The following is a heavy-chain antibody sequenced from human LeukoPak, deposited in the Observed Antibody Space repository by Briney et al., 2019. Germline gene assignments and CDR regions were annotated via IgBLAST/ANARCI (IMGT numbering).Heavy chain of an antibody. CDR3: ARDSTYYCDSCGYYSVFDN. CDR2: TYHRSMWYH. D-gene: IGHD3-22*01. V-gene: IGHV6-1*01. Sequence: SQTLSLTCAISGDSVSSNSAAWNWIRQSPSRGLEWLGRTYHRSMWYHDYAVSVKSRIIINPDTSKNQFSLQLNSVSPEDTAVYYCARDSTYYCDSCGYYSVFDNWGQGTLVTVSS. J-gene: IGHJ4*02. CDR1: GDSVSSNSAA.